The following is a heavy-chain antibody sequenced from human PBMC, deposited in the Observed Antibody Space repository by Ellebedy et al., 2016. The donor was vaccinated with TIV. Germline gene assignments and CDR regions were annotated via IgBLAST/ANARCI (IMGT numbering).Heavy chain of an antibody. CDR1: GFTVSSNY. Sequence: GESLKISCAASGFTVSSNYMSWVRQAPGKGLEWVGRVRKKANSYTTEYAASVKGRFTISRDDSKSAHYLQMNSLNTEDTAVYYCSRVSSLYYLDDWGQGTLVTVSS. J-gene: IGHJ4*02. D-gene: IGHD6-6*01. CDR2: VRKKANSYTT. V-gene: IGHV3-72*01. CDR3: SRVSSLYYLDD.